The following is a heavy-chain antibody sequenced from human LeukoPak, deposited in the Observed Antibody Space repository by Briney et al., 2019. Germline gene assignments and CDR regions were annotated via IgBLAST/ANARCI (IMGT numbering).Heavy chain of an antibody. Sequence: LPGGSLRLSCAASGFIFSNYAMSWVRQAPGKGLEWVSGINNSGDRRFYADSVKGRFTISSDNSKNTLYLQMNSLRAEDTAVYYCARGWYNFDYWGQGIRVTVSS. J-gene: IGHJ4*02. D-gene: IGHD6-19*01. CDR3: ARGWYNFDY. CDR2: INNSGDRR. V-gene: IGHV3-23*01. CDR1: GFIFSNYA.